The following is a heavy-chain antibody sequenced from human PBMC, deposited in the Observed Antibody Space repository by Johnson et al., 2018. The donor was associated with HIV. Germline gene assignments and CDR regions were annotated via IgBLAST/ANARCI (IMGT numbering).Heavy chain of an antibody. Sequence: VQLVESGGGVVRPGGSLRLSCAASGFTFDDYGMSWVRQAPGKGLEWVSGISWNSGRIGYADSVKGRFTISRDNAKNSLNLQMNSLRAEDTAVYYCARDTMIVVALGAFDIWGQGTMVSVSS. D-gene: IGHD3-22*01. CDR1: GFTFDDYG. CDR3: ARDTMIVVALGAFDI. J-gene: IGHJ3*02. V-gene: IGHV3-20*04. CDR2: ISWNSGRI.